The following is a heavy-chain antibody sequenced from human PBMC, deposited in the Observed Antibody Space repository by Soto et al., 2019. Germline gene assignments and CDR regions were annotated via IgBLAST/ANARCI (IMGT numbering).Heavy chain of an antibody. CDR2: ISAYNGNT. CDR1: GYTFTSYG. J-gene: IGHJ4*02. CDR3: ARDPAHSSSWYRRGFDY. V-gene: IGHV1-18*04. D-gene: IGHD6-13*01. Sequence: ASVKVSCKASGYTFTSYGIRWVRQAPGQRLEWMGWISAYNGNTNYAQKLQGRVTMTTDTSTSTAYMELRSLRSDDTAVYYCARDPAHSSSWYRRGFDYWGQGTLVTVSS.